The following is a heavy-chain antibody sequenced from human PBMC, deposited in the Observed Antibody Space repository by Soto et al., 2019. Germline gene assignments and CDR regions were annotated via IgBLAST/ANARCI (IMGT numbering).Heavy chain of an antibody. J-gene: IGHJ5*02. V-gene: IGHV1-3*01. CDR1: GYTFTSYA. D-gene: IGHD5-12*01. Sequence: ASVKVACKASGYTFTSYAMHWVRHAPGQRLEWMGWINAGNGNTKYSQKFQGRVTITRDTSASTAYMELSSLRSEDTAVYYCARGHASGSPIDPWGQGTLVTVSS. CDR3: ARGHASGSPIDP. CDR2: INAGNGNT.